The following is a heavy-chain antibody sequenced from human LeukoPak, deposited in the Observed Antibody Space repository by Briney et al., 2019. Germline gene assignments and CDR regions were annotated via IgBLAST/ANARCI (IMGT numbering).Heavy chain of an antibody. CDR1: GYSISSGYY. Sequence: SETLSLTCTVSGYSISSGYYWGWIRQPPGKGLEWIGSIYHSGSTYYNPSLKSRVTISVDTSKNQFSLKLSSVTAADTAVYYCARTSRQWLAFDYWGQGTLVTVSS. J-gene: IGHJ4*02. D-gene: IGHD6-19*01. CDR3: ARTSRQWLAFDY. CDR2: IYHSGST. V-gene: IGHV4-38-2*02.